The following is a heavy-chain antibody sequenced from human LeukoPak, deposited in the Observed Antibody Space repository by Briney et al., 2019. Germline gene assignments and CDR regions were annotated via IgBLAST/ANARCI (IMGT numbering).Heavy chain of an antibody. CDR1: GGSFSGYY. CDR3: ARTRQDVTMIVVVMTAVSYYLDV. V-gene: IGHV4-34*01. CDR2: MNPSGST. D-gene: IGHD3-22*01. Sequence: SETLSLTCAVYGGSFSGYYWTWIRQPPEKGLEWIGEMNPSGSTNYNPSLKSGVTISVDTSKNQFSLELSSVTAAETAVYYCARTRQDVTMIVVVMTAVSYYLDVWGKGTTVTVS. J-gene: IGHJ6*03.